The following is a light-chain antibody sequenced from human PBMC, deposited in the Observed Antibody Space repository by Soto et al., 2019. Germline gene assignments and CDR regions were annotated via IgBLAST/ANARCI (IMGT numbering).Light chain of an antibody. J-gene: IGKJ4*01. Sequence: EIVLTQSPVTLSLSPGERATLSCRASQSVRSYLAWYQQKPGQAPRLLIYDAFKRATGIPARFSGSGSGTDFTLTISSLEPEDFAVYYCQQRSNWPSTCGGGTKVEIK. CDR2: DAF. CDR1: QSVRSY. V-gene: IGKV3-11*01. CDR3: QQRSNWPST.